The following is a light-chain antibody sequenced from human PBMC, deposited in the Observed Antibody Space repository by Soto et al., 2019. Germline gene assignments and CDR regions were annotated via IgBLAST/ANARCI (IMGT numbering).Light chain of an antibody. V-gene: IGLV2-14*01. CDR3: YSYTTAIIYV. Sequence: QSVLTQPASVSGSTGQWITLSCTGTTSDVGGYHFVSWYQQHPGKSPILMVYEVTNRTSGVSDPFSGSKSGNTASLTISWPQAECEADYYCYSYTTAIIYVVGSWSKLAVL. CDR2: EVT. CDR1: TSDVGGYHF. J-gene: IGLJ1*01.